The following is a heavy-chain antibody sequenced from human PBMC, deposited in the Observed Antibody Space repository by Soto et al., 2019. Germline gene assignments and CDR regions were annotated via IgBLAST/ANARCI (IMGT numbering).Heavy chain of an antibody. CDR2: IIPILGIA. V-gene: IGHV1-69*02. CDR1: GGTFSSYT. CDR3: ARVKPYESFYYYGMDV. J-gene: IGHJ6*02. Sequence: QVQLVQSGAEVKKPGSSVKVSCKASGGTFSSYTISWVRQAPGQGLEWMGRIIPILGIANYAQKFQGRVTITADKSTSTAYMELSSLRSEDTAVYYCARVKPYESFYYYGMDVWGQGTTVTVSS. D-gene: IGHD3-22*01.